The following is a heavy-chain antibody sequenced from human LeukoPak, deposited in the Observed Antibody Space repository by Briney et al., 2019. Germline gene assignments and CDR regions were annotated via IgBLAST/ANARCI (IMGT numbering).Heavy chain of an antibody. V-gene: IGHV1-3*01. CDR2: INAGNGNT. CDR3: ARVGTIFGVTSRYWFDP. J-gene: IGHJ5*02. CDR1: GYTFTSYA. D-gene: IGHD3-3*01. Sequence: ASVKVSCTASGYTFTSYAMHWVRQAPGQRLEWMGWINAGNGNTKYSQKFQGRVTITRDTSASTAYMELSSLRSEDTAVYYCARVGTIFGVTSRYWFDPWGQGTLVTVSS.